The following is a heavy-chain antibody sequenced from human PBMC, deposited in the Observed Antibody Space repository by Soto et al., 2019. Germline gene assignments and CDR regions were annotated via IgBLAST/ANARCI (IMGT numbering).Heavy chain of an antibody. D-gene: IGHD3-3*01. CDR2: ISAYNGNT. CDR1: GYTFTTYG. V-gene: IGHV1-18*04. J-gene: IGHJ6*02. Sequence: ASVKVSCKTSGYTFTTYGVSWVRQAPGQGLEWMGWISAYNGNTNYAQKLQGRVTMTTDTSTSTAYMELRGLRSDDTAVYYCARVPAPTYYDFWSGYAYYYGMDVWGQGTTVTVSS. CDR3: ARVPAPTYYDFWSGYAYYYGMDV.